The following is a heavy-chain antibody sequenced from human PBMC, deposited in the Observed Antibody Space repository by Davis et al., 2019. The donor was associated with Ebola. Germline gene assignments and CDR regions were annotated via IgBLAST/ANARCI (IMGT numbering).Heavy chain of an antibody. CDR3: ALLEMATINGYGMDV. CDR1: GGSISSGGYY. D-gene: IGHD5-24*01. Sequence: PSETLSLTCTVSGGSISSGGYYWSWIRQPPGKGLEWIGYIYYSGSTNYNPSLKSRVTISVDTSKNQFSLKLSSVTAADTAVYYCALLEMATINGYGMDVWGQGTTVTVSS. V-gene: IGHV4-61*08. CDR2: IYYSGST. J-gene: IGHJ6*02.